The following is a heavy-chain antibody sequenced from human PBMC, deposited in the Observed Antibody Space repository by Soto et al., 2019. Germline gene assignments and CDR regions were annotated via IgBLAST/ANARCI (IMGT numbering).Heavy chain of an antibody. D-gene: IGHD5-12*01. J-gene: IGHJ6*02. CDR3: ARPGGGYGYYYYYGMDV. Sequence: QVQLVQSGAEVKQPGSSVKVSCKASGGTFSSYAISWVRQAPGQGLEWMGGIIPIFGTANYAQKFQGRVTITADEYTSTAYMELSSLRSEDTAVYYCARPGGGYGYYYYYGMDVWGQGTTVTVSS. CDR1: GGTFSSYA. CDR2: IIPIFGTA. V-gene: IGHV1-69*01.